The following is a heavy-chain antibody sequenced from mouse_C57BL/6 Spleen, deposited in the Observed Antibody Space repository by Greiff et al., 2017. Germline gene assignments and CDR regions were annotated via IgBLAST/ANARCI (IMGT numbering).Heavy chain of an antibody. J-gene: IGHJ3*01. CDR2: ILPGSCST. D-gene: IGHD1-1*01. CDR1: GYTFTGYW. Sequence: VQLQQSGAELMKPGASVKLSCKATGYTFTGYWIEWVKQRPGHGLEWIGEILPGSCSTNYNEKFKGKATFTADTSSNTAYMQLSSLTTEDSAIYYCASPPYYYGSSYGFAYWGQGTLVTVSA. CDR3: ASPPYYYGSSYGFAY. V-gene: IGHV1-9*01.